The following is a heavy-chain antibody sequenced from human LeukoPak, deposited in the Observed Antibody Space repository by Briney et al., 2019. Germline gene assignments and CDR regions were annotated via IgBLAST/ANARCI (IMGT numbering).Heavy chain of an antibody. V-gene: IGHV3-23*01. CDR2: INDSGGST. Sequence: QPGGSLRLSCAASGFTSGIYAMSWVRHAPGKGLEWVSTINDSGGSTYYADSVKGRFTISRDNSYNTLCLQMNSLRAEDTAVYYCAKSAMSDSSGYYFDSWGQGTLVTVSS. CDR1: GFTSGIYA. D-gene: IGHD3-22*01. CDR3: AKSAMSDSSGYYFDS. J-gene: IGHJ4*02.